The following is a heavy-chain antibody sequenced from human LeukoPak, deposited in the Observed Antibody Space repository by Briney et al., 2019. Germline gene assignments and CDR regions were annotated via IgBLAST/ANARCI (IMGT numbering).Heavy chain of an antibody. J-gene: IGHJ5*02. V-gene: IGHV1-2*02. CDR1: GYTFTGYY. CDR2: INPNSGGT. Sequence: ASVKVSCKASGYTFTGYYMHWVRQAPGQGLEWMGWINPNSGGTNYAQKFQGRVTMTRDTSISTAYMELSRLRSDDTAVYYCARAGDSYYDFWSGYYTGSNWFDPWGRGTLVTVSS. D-gene: IGHD3-3*01. CDR3: ARAGDSYYDFWSGYYTGSNWFDP.